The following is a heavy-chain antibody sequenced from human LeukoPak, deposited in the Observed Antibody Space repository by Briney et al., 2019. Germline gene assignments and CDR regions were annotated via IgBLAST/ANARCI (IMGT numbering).Heavy chain of an antibody. V-gene: IGHV4-30-2*01. D-gene: IGHD3-10*01. CDR3: AIQPDSFGGFDY. J-gene: IGHJ4*02. CDR2: IYHSGST. CDR1: GGSISSGGYC. Sequence: SETLSLTCTVSGGSISSGGYCWSWIRQPPGKGLEWIGYIYHSGSTYYNPSLKSRVTISVDRSKNQFSLKLSSVTAADTAVYYCAIQPDSFGGFDYWGQGTLVTVSS.